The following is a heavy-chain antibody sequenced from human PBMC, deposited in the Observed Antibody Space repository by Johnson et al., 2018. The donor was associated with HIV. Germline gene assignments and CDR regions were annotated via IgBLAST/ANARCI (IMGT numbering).Heavy chain of an antibody. CDR3: ARGMSSGPWAGGDAFDI. D-gene: IGHD3-22*01. CDR2: INSDGSNT. V-gene: IGHV3-74*01. Sequence: VQLVESGGGLVQPGGSLRLSCAASGFTFSSYWMHWVRQAPGKGLVWVSRINSDGSNTTYTDSVKGRFTISRDNAKNSLYLQMNSLSAEDTAVYYCARGMSSGPWAGGDAFDIWGQGTMVTVSS. J-gene: IGHJ3*02. CDR1: GFTFSSYW.